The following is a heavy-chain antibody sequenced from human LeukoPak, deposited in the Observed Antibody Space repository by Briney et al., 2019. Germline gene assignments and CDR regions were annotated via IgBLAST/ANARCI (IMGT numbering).Heavy chain of an antibody. CDR3: ASFGYYYDSSGNAFDI. CDR1: GFTFDDYG. D-gene: IGHD3-22*01. V-gene: IGHV3-20*04. J-gene: IGHJ3*02. CDR2: INWNGGST. Sequence: GGSLRLSCAASGFTFDDYGMSWVRQAPGEGLEWVSGINWNGGSTGYADSVKGRFPISRDNAKNSLYLQMNSLRAEDTALYYCASFGYYYDSSGNAFDIWGQGTMVTVSS.